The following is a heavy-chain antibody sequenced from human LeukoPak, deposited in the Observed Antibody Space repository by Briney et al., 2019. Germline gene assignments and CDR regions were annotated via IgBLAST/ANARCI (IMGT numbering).Heavy chain of an antibody. V-gene: IGHV3-7*01. J-gene: IGHJ4*02. CDR1: GYSFRNWW. Sequence: GGSLRLSCAASGYSFRNWWMNWVRQAPGKGLEWVANINEEGSQKNYADSVKGRFTIYRDSAKNSVHLQMDSLRAEDTAFYYCVPRDEDWGQGILVTVSS. CDR3: VPRDED. CDR2: INEEGSQK.